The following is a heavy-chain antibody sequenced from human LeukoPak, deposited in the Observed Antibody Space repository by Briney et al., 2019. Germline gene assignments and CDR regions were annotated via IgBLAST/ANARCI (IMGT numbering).Heavy chain of an antibody. J-gene: IGHJ4*02. Sequence: GGSLRLSCAASGFTVSTTYMSWVRQAPGKGLEWVSLIYVDGRTYYADSVKGRFTISRDNSKNTLYLQVNSLRAEDTAVYYCARDPNSIAAAGTGDYWGQGTLVTVSS. D-gene: IGHD6-13*01. CDR2: IYVDGRT. CDR3: ARDPNSIAAAGTGDY. V-gene: IGHV3-53*01. CDR1: GFTVSTTY.